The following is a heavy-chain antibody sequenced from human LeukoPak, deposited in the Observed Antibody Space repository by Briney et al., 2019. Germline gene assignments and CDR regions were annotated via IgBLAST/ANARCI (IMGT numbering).Heavy chain of an antibody. CDR1: GYTFTSYD. CDR3: ARGRYCSSTSCHEPIWFDP. J-gene: IGHJ5*02. CDR2: MNPNSGNT. V-gene: IGHV1-8*01. D-gene: IGHD2-2*01. Sequence: ASVKVSCKASGYTFTSYDINWVRQATGQGLEWMGWMNPNSGNTGYAQKFQGRVTMTRNTSISTAYMELSSLRSEGTAVYYCARGRYCSSTSCHEPIWFDPWGQGTLVTVSS.